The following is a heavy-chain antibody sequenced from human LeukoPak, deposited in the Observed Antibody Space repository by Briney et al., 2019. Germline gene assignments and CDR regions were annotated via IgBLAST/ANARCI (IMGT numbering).Heavy chain of an antibody. CDR1: GGSFSGYY. Sequence: SETLSLTCAVYGGSFSGYYWSWIRHPPGKGLEWIGEINHSGSTNYNPSLKSRVTISVDTSKNQFSLKLSSVTAADTAVYYCARDIVVVVAATLVDAFDIWGQGTMVTVSS. CDR2: INHSGST. CDR3: ARDIVVVVAATLVDAFDI. V-gene: IGHV4-34*01. D-gene: IGHD2-15*01. J-gene: IGHJ3*02.